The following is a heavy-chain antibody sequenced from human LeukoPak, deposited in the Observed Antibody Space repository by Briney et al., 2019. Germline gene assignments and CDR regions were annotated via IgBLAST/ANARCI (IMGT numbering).Heavy chain of an antibody. Sequence: PAASLKVSCKASGGTFSSYAISWVRQAPGQGLEWMGIINPSGGSTSYAQKFQGRVTMTRDTSTSTVYMELSSLRSEDTAVYYCAREITNYDFWSGQYGYYGMDVWGQGTTVTVSS. CDR1: GGTFSSYA. V-gene: IGHV1-46*01. CDR3: AREITNYDFWSGQYGYYGMDV. J-gene: IGHJ6*02. D-gene: IGHD3-3*01. CDR2: INPSGGST.